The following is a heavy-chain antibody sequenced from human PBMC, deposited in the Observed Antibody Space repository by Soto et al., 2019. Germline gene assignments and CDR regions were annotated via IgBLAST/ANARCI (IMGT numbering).Heavy chain of an antibody. Sequence: SETLSLTCTVSGGSISSYYWSWIRQPPGKGLEWIGYIYYSGSTNCNPSLKSRVTISVDTSKNQFSLKLSSVTAADTAVYYCARQPHICSGGSCYSFPFDYWGQGTLVTVSS. CDR2: IYYSGST. J-gene: IGHJ4*02. D-gene: IGHD2-15*01. V-gene: IGHV4-59*08. CDR1: GGSISSYY. CDR3: ARQPHICSGGSCYSFPFDY.